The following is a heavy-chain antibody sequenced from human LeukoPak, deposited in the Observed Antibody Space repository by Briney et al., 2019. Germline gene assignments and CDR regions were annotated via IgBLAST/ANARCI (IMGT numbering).Heavy chain of an antibody. CDR1: GYTFANYY. CDR3: ARNWRYDFWAGMDV. J-gene: IGHJ6*02. Sequence: GASVKVSCKASGYTFANYYMHWVRQAPGQGLEWMGRINPNSGGTNYAQKFQGRVTMTRDTSISTAYMELSRLRSDDTAVYYCARNWRYDFWAGMDVWGQGTTVTVSS. V-gene: IGHV1-2*06. D-gene: IGHD3-3*01. CDR2: INPNSGGT.